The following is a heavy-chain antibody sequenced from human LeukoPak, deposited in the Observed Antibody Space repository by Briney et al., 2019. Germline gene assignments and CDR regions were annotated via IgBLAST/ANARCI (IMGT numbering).Heavy chain of an antibody. D-gene: IGHD3-10*01. CDR3: AKAGPHRYYGSGSYYNYFDY. CDR2: IYTSGST. J-gene: IGHJ4*02. Sequence: SETLSLTCTVSGGSISSGSYYWSWIRQPAGKGLEWIGRIYTSGSTNYNPSLKSRVTISVDTSKNQFSLKLSSVTAADTAVYYCAKAGPHRYYGSGSYYNYFDYWGQGTLVTVSS. V-gene: IGHV4-61*02. CDR1: GGSISSGSYY.